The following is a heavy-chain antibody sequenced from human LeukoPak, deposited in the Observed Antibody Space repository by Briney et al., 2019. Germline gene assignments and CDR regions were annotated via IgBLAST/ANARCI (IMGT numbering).Heavy chain of an antibody. V-gene: IGHV1-69*05. J-gene: IGHJ4*02. CDR1: GGTFSSYA. Sequence: SVKVSCKASGGTFSSYAISWVRQAPGQGLEWTGGIIPIFGTANYAQKFQGRVTITTDESTSTAYMELSSLRSEDTAVYYCASWYYYDSSGSRYYFDYWGQGTLVTVSS. CDR2: IIPIFGTA. D-gene: IGHD3-22*01. CDR3: ASWYYYDSSGSRYYFDY.